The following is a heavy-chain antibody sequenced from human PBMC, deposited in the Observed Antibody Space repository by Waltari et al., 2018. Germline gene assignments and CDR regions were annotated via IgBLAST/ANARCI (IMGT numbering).Heavy chain of an antibody. V-gene: IGHV3-7*04. CDR3: ARGNFGNDY. CDR1: GFTFSRFW. CDR2: IEKTGGAT. Sequence: VQLVESGGGLVQPGGSLRLSCAASGFTFSRFWMTWVRQAPGKGLELLANIEKTGGATYYADSVKGRFTISRDDAKNSLYLQMNGLRAEDTAFYYCARGNFGNDYWGQGTLVTVSS. D-gene: IGHD1-7*01. J-gene: IGHJ4*02.